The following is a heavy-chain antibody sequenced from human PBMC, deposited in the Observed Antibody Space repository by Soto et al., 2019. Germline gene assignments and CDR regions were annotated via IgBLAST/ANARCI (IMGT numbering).Heavy chain of an antibody. Sequence: QVQLQESGPGLVKPSQTLSLTCTVSGVSVSSGGYYWSWIRQHPGKGLEWIGYIYYSGSTYYNPSLTSRVTISVDTSKNHFSLKLSSVTAADTAVYYCARNSYVYDAFDIWGQGTMVTVSS. V-gene: IGHV4-31*03. J-gene: IGHJ3*02. D-gene: IGHD3-16*01. CDR2: IYYSGST. CDR3: ARNSYVYDAFDI. CDR1: GVSVSSGGYY.